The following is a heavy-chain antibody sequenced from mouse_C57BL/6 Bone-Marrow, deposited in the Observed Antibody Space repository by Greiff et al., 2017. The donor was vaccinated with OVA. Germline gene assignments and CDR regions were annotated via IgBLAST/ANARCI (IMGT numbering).Heavy chain of an antibody. J-gene: IGHJ3*01. V-gene: IGHV5-4*03. Sequence: EVQLQESGGGLVKPGGSLKLSCAASGFTFSSYAMSWVRQTPEKRLEWVATISDGGSYTYYPDNVKGRFTISRDNAKNNLYLQMSHLKSEDTAMYYCARRDYYGSSQAWFAYWGQGTLVTVSA. CDR2: ISDGGSYT. CDR1: GFTFSSYA. D-gene: IGHD1-1*01. CDR3: ARRDYYGSSQAWFAY.